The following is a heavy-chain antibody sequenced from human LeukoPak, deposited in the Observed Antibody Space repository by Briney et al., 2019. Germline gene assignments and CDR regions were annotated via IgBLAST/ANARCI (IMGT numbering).Heavy chain of an antibody. CDR3: ARGRIAARRWWFDP. V-gene: IGHV1-8*02. Sequence: GASVKVSCKASGYSFTGYYMHWLRQAPGQGLEWMGWMNPNSGNTGYAQKFQGRVTTTRNTSISTAYMELSSLRSEDTAVYYCARGRIAARRWWFDPWGQGTLVTVSS. D-gene: IGHD6-6*01. CDR2: MNPNSGNT. J-gene: IGHJ5*02. CDR1: GYSFTGYY.